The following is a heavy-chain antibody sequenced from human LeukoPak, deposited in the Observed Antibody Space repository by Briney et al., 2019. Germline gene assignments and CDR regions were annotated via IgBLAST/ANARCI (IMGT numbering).Heavy chain of an antibody. CDR2: IIPIFGTA. D-gene: IGHD2-2*01. CDR3: ARGRARGVVPAAIGAFDI. CDR1: GYTFTGYY. Sequence: ASVKVSCKASGYTFTGYYMHWVRQAPGQGLEWMGGIIPIFGTANYAQKFQGRVTITADESTSTAYMELSSLRSEDTAVYYCARGRARGVVPAAIGAFDIWGQGTMVTVSS. J-gene: IGHJ3*02. V-gene: IGHV1-69*13.